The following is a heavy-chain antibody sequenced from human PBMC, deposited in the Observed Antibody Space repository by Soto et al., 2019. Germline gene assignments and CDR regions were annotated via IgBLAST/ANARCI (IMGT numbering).Heavy chain of an antibody. CDR2: VSHDGSNE. Sequence: QVQLVESGGGVVQPGKSLRLSCSVSGFTFTNYDMHWVRQAPGKGLEWVAVVSHDGSNEYYADSVKGRFTIFRDNSKNTLYLQIHNLTSEDTAVYYWAENFGYFDLLSPYDCWGQGTLVTVSS. CDR1: GFTFTNYD. V-gene: IGHV3-30*18. J-gene: IGHJ4*02. D-gene: IGHD3-9*01. CDR3: AENFGYFDLLSPYDC.